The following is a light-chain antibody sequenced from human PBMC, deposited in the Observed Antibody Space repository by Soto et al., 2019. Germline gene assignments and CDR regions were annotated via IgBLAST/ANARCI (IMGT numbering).Light chain of an antibody. CDR1: SSNIGAGYD. CDR2: GNS. V-gene: IGLV1-40*01. CDR3: QSYDSSLSPFV. J-gene: IGLJ1*01. Sequence: QAVVTQPPSVSGAPGQRVTISCTGSSSNIGAGYDVHWYQQLPGTAPKLLIYGNSNRPSGVPDRFSGSKSGTSASLAITGLQAEDEADYYCQSYDSSLSPFVFGTGTKLTV.